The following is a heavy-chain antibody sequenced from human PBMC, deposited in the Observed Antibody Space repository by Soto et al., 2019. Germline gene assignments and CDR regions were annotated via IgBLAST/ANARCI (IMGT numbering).Heavy chain of an antibody. CDR3: AREYYDGGGYPIDY. D-gene: IGHD3-22*01. CDR2: ISRSSSAI. V-gene: IGHV3-48*02. Sequence: LRLSCAASGFTFSSYNMNWVRQAPGKGLEWVSYISRSSSAIHYADSVKGRFTISRDNAKNSLYLQMNSLRDEDTAVYYCAREYYDGGGYPIDYWGPGTLVTVSS. J-gene: IGHJ4*02. CDR1: GFTFSSYN.